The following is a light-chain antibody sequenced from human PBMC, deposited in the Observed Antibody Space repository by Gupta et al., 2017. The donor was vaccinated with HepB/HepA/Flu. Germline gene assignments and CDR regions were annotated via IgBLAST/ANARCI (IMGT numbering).Light chain of an antibody. V-gene: IGKV3-20*01. CDR3: QQDGTSPRA. CDR2: VAS. CDR1: QNVLNNY. Sequence: EVVLTQSPGTLSLSPGERATLPCGATQNVLNNYLAWYQQKPGQAPRLLLYVASSWATGIPARFSGSGSGTAFTLTISRLNPEDSAVYYCQQDGTSPRAFGPGTKLEIK. J-gene: IGKJ1*01.